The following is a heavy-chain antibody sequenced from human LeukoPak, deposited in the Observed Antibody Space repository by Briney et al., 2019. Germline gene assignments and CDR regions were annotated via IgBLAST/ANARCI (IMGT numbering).Heavy chain of an antibody. D-gene: IGHD5-18*01. J-gene: IGHJ5*02. CDR3: ARQSGYSYGRNWFDP. V-gene: IGHV4-59*08. Sequence: SETLSLTCTVSGGSISSYYWSWIRQPPGKGLEWIGYIYYSGSTNYNPSLKSRVTISVDTSKNQFSLKLSSVTAADTAVYYCARQSGYSYGRNWFDPWGQGTLVTVSS. CDR1: GGSISSYY. CDR2: IYYSGST.